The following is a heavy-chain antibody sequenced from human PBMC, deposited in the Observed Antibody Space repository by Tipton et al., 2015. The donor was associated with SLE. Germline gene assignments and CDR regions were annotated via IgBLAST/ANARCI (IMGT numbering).Heavy chain of an antibody. CDR3: AMTGRYSSPKAYYAMDV. CDR1: GRSISSGSYY. CDR2: IYTSGST. Sequence: TLSLTCTVSGRSISSGSYYWTWIRQPAGKGLEWIGRIYTSGSTNYNPSLNNRVNISIDTSKDQFSLKLSSVTAADTAVYFCAMTGRYSSPKAYYAMDVWGQGTTITVSS. D-gene: IGHD1-26*01. V-gene: IGHV4-61*02. J-gene: IGHJ6*02.